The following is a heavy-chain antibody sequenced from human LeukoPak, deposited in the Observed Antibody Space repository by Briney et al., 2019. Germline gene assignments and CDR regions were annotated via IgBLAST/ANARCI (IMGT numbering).Heavy chain of an antibody. D-gene: IGHD6-13*01. CDR1: GFTFSSYS. Sequence: GGSLRLSCAASGFTFSSYSMNWDRQAPGKGLEWVSYISSSSSTIYYADSVEGRFTISRDNAKNSLYLRMNGLRAEDTAVYYCARGRNSIAAARTTLSPYYFDYWGQGTLVTVSS. J-gene: IGHJ4*02. CDR3: ARGRNSIAAARTTLSPYYFDY. V-gene: IGHV3-48*04. CDR2: ISSSSSTI.